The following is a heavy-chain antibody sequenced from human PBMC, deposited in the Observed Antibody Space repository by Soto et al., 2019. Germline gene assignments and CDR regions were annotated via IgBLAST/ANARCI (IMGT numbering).Heavy chain of an antibody. J-gene: IGHJ6*02. D-gene: IGHD2-8*02. Sequence: ASVKVSCKASGYSFTAFYIHWVRQAPGKGLDWVGLVDPEDGEVKYAENFQGRLSITADTSVDTAYMQLNSLRSDDTADYYCAVQTTTTGGLLRNDYHGMDVWGQGTTVTVSS. V-gene: IGHV1-69-2*01. CDR1: GYSFTAFY. CDR3: AVQTTTTGGLLRNDYHGMDV. CDR2: VDPEDGEV.